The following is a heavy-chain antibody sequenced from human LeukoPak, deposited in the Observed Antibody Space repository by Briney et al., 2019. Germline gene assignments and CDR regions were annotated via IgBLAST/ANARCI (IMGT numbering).Heavy chain of an antibody. Sequence: GASVKVSCKASGYTFTGYYMHWVRQAPGQGLEWMGWINPNSGGTNYAQKFQGRVTMTRDTSISTAYMELSRLRSDDTAVYYCARDRSTYCSSTSCYTGISYNWFDPWGQGTLVTVSS. D-gene: IGHD2-2*02. V-gene: IGHV1-2*02. CDR1: GYTFTGYY. J-gene: IGHJ5*02. CDR2: INPNSGGT. CDR3: ARDRSTYCSSTSCYTGISYNWFDP.